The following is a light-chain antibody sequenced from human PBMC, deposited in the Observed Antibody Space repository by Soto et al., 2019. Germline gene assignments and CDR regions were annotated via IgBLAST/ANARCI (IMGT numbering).Light chain of an antibody. CDR1: QSVSSSY. Sequence: EIVLTQSPGTLSLSPGERATLSCRASQSVSSSYLAWSQQKPGQAPRVLIHGASSRATGIPDRFSGSGSGTHFTLTISRLEPEDFALYFCQQYGNQPPNAFGQGTKVKIK. V-gene: IGKV3-20*01. J-gene: IGKJ2*01. CDR3: QQYGNQPPNA. CDR2: GAS.